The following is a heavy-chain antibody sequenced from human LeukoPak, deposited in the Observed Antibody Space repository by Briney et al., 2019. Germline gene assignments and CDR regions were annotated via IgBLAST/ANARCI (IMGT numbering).Heavy chain of an antibody. V-gene: IGHV4-38-2*01. J-gene: IGHJ4*02. CDR3: ARAIEVGAMTPFDY. D-gene: IGHD1-26*01. CDR1: GGSFSGYY. CDR2: IYHSGST. Sequence: SETLSLTCAVYGGSFSGYYWGWVRQPPGKGLEWIGSIYHSGSTYYNPSLKSRVTISVDTSKNQFSLKLTSVTAADTAVYYCARAIEVGAMTPFDYWGQGTLVTVSS.